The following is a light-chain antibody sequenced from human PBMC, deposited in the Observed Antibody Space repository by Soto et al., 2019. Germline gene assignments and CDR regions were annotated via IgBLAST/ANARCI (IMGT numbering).Light chain of an antibody. Sequence: EIVLSLSPADLSLSPGDRATLSCRACESVTSSLAWYQQKPGQPHRXLIYDASSRATGIPDRFSGGGSGTDLTITISSLDPEDFEVYYCQQRSNRPLTFGRGTKGDIK. CDR3: QQRSNRPLT. CDR1: ESVTSS. V-gene: IGKV3-11*01. CDR2: DAS. J-gene: IGKJ4*01.